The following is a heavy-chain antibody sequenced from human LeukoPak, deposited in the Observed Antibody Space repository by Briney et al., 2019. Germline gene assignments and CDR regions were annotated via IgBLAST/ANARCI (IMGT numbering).Heavy chain of an antibody. J-gene: IGHJ2*01. CDR3: ARVYYSSSYDYWYFDL. CDR1: GGSISSSSYY. V-gene: IGHV4-39*07. D-gene: IGHD6-13*01. Sequence: PSETLSLTCTVSGGSISSSSYYWGWIRQPPGKGLEWIGSIYYSGITYYNPSLKSRITISIDTYKNQFSLKLSFVTAADTAVYYCARVYYSSSYDYWYFDLWGRGTLVTVSS. CDR2: IYYSGIT.